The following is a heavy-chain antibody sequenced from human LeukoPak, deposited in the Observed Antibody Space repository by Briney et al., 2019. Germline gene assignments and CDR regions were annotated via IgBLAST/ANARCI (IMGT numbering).Heavy chain of an antibody. CDR3: ARGGGVRGVKDY. V-gene: IGHV3-53*01. CDR1: GFTVSSNS. Sequence: GGSLRLSCTVSGFTVSSNSVSWVRQAPGKGLEWVSFSDSVKGRFTISRDNSKNTLYLQMNSLRAEDTAVYYCARGGGVRGVKDYWGQGTLVTVSS. J-gene: IGHJ4*02. D-gene: IGHD3-10*01.